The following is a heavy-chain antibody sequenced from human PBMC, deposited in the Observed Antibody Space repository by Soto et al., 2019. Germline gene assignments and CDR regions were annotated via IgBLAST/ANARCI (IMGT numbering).Heavy chain of an antibody. J-gene: IGHJ4*02. CDR1: GFTFSSYA. Sequence: PGGSLRLSCAASGFTFSSYAMSWVRQAPGKGLEWVSCINSDGSDTRYVDSVKGRFTISRDNTKNTLYLQMDSLRAEDTAVYYCARLTGWNDPDDNWGQGALVTVSS. D-gene: IGHD1-1*01. CDR2: INSDGSDT. CDR3: ARLTGWNDPDDN. V-gene: IGHV3-74*01.